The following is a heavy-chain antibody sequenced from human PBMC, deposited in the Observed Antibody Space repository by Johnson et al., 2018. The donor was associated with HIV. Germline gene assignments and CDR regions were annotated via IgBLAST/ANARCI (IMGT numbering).Heavy chain of an antibody. Sequence: VQLVESGGGLVHPGGSLRLSCAASGFTFSDHDMHWVRQTEGIGLEWVSAIGTIGDNHYHGSVKGRFTISRENATNFLYLQMNSLAARDTAVYYGARGRPGGPNLLDAAGNYAFDIWGQGTMVTVSS. CDR1: GFTFSDHD. V-gene: IGHV3-13*01. D-gene: IGHD6-25*01. CDR2: IGTIGDN. J-gene: IGHJ3*02. CDR3: ARGRPGGPNLLDAAGNYAFDI.